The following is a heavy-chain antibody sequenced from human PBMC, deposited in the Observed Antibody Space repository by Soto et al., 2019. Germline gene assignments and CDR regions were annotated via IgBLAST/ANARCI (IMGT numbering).Heavy chain of an antibody. CDR2: INHSGST. D-gene: IGHD5-18*01. V-gene: IGHV4-34*01. Sequence: SETLSLTCAVYGGSFSGYYWSWIRQPPGKGLEWIGEINHSGSTNYNPSLKSRVTISVDTSKNQFSLKLSSVTAADTAVYYCARRGYSYGYSRWPYYYYYGMDVWGQGTTVTVSS. CDR1: GGSFSGYY. CDR3: ARRGYSYGYSRWPYYYYYGMDV. J-gene: IGHJ6*02.